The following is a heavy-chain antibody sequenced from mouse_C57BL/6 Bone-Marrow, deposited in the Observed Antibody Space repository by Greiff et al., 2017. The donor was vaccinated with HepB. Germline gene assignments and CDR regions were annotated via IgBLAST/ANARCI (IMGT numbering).Heavy chain of an antibody. V-gene: IGHV1-69*01. J-gene: IGHJ1*03. CDR3: ARGGWGLPSFDV. CDR1: GYTFNSYW. CDR2: IDPSDSYT. Sequence: QVQLQQPGAELVMPGASVKLSCKASGYTFNSYWMHWVKQRPGQGLEWIGEIDPSDSYTNYNQKFKGKSTLTVDKSSSTAYMQLSSLTSEDSAVYYCARGGWGLPSFDVWGTGTTVTVSS. D-gene: IGHD2-2*01.